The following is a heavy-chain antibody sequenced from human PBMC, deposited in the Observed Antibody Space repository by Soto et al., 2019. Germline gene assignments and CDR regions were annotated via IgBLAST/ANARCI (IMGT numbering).Heavy chain of an antibody. D-gene: IGHD6-19*01. CDR1: SDSIAGENW. V-gene: IGHV4-4*02. CDR2: VFHTGGT. J-gene: IGHJ4*02. Sequence: QVQLQESGPGLVKPSETLSLTCTVSSDSIAGENWWSWVRQPPGLGLEWIGEVFHTGGTNYNPSLQEPGPLGGDKSKNPFSLKLLSADAADTAVYYCARVFSSGSGWMYYFDFWGQGTLVSVSS. CDR3: ARVFSSGSGWMYYFDF.